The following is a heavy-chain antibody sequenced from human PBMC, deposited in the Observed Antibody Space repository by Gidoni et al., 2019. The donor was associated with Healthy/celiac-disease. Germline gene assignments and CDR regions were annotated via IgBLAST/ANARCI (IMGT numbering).Heavy chain of an antibody. CDR1: GYTFTSYA. D-gene: IGHD2-2*02. Sequence: QVQLVQSGAEVKKPGASVKVSCKASGYTFTSYAINWVRQATGQGLEWMGWMNPNSGNTGYAQKFQGRVTMTRNTSISTAYMELSSLRSEDTAVYYCARGRIGCSSTSCYTSYYYYYMDVWGKGTTVTVSS. V-gene: IGHV1-8*01. J-gene: IGHJ6*03. CDR3: ARGRIGCSSTSCYTSYYYYYMDV. CDR2: MNPNSGNT.